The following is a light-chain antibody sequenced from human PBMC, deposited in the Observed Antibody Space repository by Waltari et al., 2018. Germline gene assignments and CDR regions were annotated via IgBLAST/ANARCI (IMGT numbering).Light chain of an antibody. CDR2: AAS. Sequence: AIQMTQSPSSLSASVGDRVTISCRASQGIRNDLGWYQQKPGKAPKLLIYAASSLQSGVPSRFGGRGSGTDFTLTISSLQPEDFATYYCLQDYNYPLTFGGGTKVEIK. J-gene: IGKJ4*01. CDR1: QGIRND. CDR3: LQDYNYPLT. V-gene: IGKV1-6*01.